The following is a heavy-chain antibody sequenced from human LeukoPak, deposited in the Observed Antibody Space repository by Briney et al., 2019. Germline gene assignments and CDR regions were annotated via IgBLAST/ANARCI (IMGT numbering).Heavy chain of an antibody. CDR2: IYYSGST. D-gene: IGHD6-13*01. CDR1: GASVSSGSYY. Sequence: PSETLSLTCNVFGASVSSGSYYWSWIRQPPGKGLEWIGYIYYSGSTYYNPSLKSRVTISVDTSKNQFSLKLSSVTAADTAVYYCARGGVGIAAAGTEVNWFDPWGQGTLVTVSS. CDR3: ARGGVGIAAAGTEVNWFDP. V-gene: IGHV4-61*01. J-gene: IGHJ5*02.